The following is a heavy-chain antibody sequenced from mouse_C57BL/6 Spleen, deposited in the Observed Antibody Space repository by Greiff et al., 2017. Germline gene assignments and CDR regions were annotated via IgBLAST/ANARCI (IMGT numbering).Heavy chain of an antibody. J-gene: IGHJ1*03. CDR3: ARDLYYGRYFDV. Sequence: QVQLKESGAELVKPGASVKISCKASGYAFSSYWMNWVKQRPGKGLEWIGQIYPGDGDTNYNGKFKGKATLTADKSSSTAYMQLSSLTSEDSAVYFCARDLYYGRYFDVWGTGTTVTVSS. CDR1: GYAFSSYW. D-gene: IGHD1-1*01. V-gene: IGHV1-80*01. CDR2: IYPGDGDT.